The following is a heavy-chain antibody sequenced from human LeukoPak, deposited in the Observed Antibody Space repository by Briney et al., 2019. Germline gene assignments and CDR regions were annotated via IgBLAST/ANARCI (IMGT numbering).Heavy chain of an antibody. J-gene: IGHJ4*02. CDR3: ARAKGFFMITYGFFDY. D-gene: IGHD3-16*01. V-gene: IGHV4-39*07. CDR1: GGSISSSSYY. CDR2: TYYSGST. Sequence: SETLSLTCTASGGSISSSSYYWGWIRQPPGKGLEWIGSTYYSGSTYYNPSLKSRVTISVDTSKNQFSLNLSSVTAADTAVYYCARAKGFFMITYGFFDYWGRGALVTVSS.